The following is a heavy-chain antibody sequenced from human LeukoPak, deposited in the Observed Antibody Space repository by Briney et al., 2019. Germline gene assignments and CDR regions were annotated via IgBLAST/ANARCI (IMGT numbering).Heavy chain of an antibody. CDR3: ARDHSSSSDDAFDI. D-gene: IGHD6-6*01. CDR2: IIPIFGTA. J-gene: IGHJ3*02. Sequence: SVKVSCKASGGTFSSYAISWVRQAPGQGLEWIGGIIPIFGTANYAQKFQGRVTITTDESTSTAYMELSSLRSEDTAVYYCARDHSSSSDDAFDIWGQGTMVTVSS. CDR1: GGTFSSYA. V-gene: IGHV1-69*05.